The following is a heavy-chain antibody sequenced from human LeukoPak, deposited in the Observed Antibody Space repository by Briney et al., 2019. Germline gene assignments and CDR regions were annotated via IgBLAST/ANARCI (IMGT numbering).Heavy chain of an antibody. CDR3: ARIGSAAFTDY. J-gene: IGHJ4*02. CDR1: GFTFSSYS. CDR2: ISSSSSYI. Sequence: GGSLRLSCAASGFTFSSYSMNWVRHAPGKGLEWVSSISSSSSYIYYADSVKGRFTMSRDNSKNSLFLQMNSLRAEDTAVYYCARIGSAAFTDYWGQGTLVTVSS. D-gene: IGHD3-3*02. V-gene: IGHV3-21*04.